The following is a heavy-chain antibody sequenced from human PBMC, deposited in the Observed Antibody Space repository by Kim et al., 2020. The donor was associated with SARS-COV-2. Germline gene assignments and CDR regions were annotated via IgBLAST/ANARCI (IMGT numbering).Heavy chain of an antibody. CDR1: GFTFSTFA. V-gene: IGHV3-23*01. J-gene: IGHJ4*02. CDR3: VRDDYGDSGPIFDF. CDR2: ITTSGGGT. Sequence: GGSLRLSCEASGFTFSTFAMNWVRQTPGKGLEWVSTITTSGGGTYYANSVKGRFTISRDNSKNRLYLQMNSLRAEDTAVYYCVRDDYGDSGPIFDFWGQGTLVTVSS. D-gene: IGHD4-17*01.